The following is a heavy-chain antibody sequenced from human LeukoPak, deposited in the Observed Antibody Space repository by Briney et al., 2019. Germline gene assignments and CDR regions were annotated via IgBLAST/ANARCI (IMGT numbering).Heavy chain of an antibody. CDR2: IIPIFGTA. CDR3: ASSIVRDGYFRYFDY. V-gene: IGHV1-69*05. CDR1: GATFSSYA. Sequence: SVKVSCKASGATFSSYAISWVRQAPGQGLEWMGGIIPIFGTANYAQKFQGRVTITTDESTSTAYMELSSLRSEDTAVYYCASSIVRDGYFRYFDYWGQGTLVTVSS. J-gene: IGHJ4*02. D-gene: IGHD5-24*01.